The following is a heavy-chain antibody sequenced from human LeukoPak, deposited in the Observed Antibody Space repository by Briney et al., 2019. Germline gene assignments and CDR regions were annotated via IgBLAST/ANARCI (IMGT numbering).Heavy chain of an antibody. Sequence: ASVKVSCKASGYTFIDYGVSWVRQAPGQGLEWMGWISTYNGHTYYAQKLQGRVTMTTDTSTSTVYMELRSLRSDDPAVYYCARDAAAAGPFDYWGQGTLVTVSS. CDR2: ISTYNGHT. CDR1: GYTFIDYG. J-gene: IGHJ4*02. D-gene: IGHD6-13*01. V-gene: IGHV1-18*01. CDR3: ARDAAAAGPFDY.